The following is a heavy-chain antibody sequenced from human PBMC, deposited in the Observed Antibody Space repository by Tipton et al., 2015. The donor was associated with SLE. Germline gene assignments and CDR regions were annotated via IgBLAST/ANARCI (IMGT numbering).Heavy chain of an antibody. CDR2: IYYTGST. D-gene: IGHD3-3*01. J-gene: IGHJ5*02. V-gene: IGHV4-59*08. CDR3: ANFWSAYDH. Sequence: TLSLTCTVSGGSIRGYYWSWMRQPPGKGLEWIGHIYYTGSTNYNPSLQSRVTMSVDTSKSQFSLKLTSVTAADTAVYFCANFWSAYDHWGQGALVTVSS. CDR1: GGSIRGYY.